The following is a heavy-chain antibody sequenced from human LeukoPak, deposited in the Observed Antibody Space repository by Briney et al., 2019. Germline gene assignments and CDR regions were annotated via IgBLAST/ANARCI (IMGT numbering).Heavy chain of an antibody. CDR1: GFTFSSYA. Sequence: GGSLRLSCAASGFTFSSYAMSWVRQAPGKGLEWVSGIKWDGGRTGYADSVKGRFTISRDNAKNSLYLQMNSLRAEDTALYYCARNAPRVLAAASRGYMDVWGKGTTVTVSS. CDR2: IKWDGGRT. D-gene: IGHD6-13*01. CDR3: ARNAPRVLAAASRGYMDV. J-gene: IGHJ6*03. V-gene: IGHV3-20*04.